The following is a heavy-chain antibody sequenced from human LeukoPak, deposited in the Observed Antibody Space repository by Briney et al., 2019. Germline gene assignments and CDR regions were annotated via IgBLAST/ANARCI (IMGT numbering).Heavy chain of an antibody. CDR1: GFTFSIYN. CDR2: ISASSSHM. Sequence: GGSLRLSCAASGFTFSIYNMNWVRQAPGKGLEWVSSISASSSHMYYADSVKGRFTISRDNAKNSLYLQMNSLRAEDTAVYYCARDPNSSGYYYQNLYAFDIWGQGTMVTVSS. V-gene: IGHV3-21*01. D-gene: IGHD3-22*01. CDR3: ARDPNSSGYYYQNLYAFDI. J-gene: IGHJ3*02.